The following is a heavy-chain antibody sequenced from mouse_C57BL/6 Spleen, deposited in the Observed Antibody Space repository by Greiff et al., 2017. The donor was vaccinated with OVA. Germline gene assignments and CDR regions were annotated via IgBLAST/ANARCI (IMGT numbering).Heavy chain of an antibody. V-gene: IGHV1-82*01. CDR1: GYAFSSSW. CDR3: AREDYGSSFDY. CDR2: IYPGDGDT. D-gene: IGHD1-1*01. J-gene: IGHJ2*01. Sequence: QVQLQQSGPELVKPGASVKISCKASGYAFSSSWMNWVKQRPGKGLEWIGRIYPGDGDTNYNGKFKGKATLTADKSSSTAYMQLSSLTSEDSAVYFSAREDYGSSFDYWGQGTTLTVSS.